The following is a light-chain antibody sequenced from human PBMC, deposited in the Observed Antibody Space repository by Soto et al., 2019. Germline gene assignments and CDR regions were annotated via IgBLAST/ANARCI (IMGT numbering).Light chain of an antibody. Sequence: EIVLTQSPGTLSLSPGERATLSCRASQYLSSNYLAWYQQKPGQAPRLLIYGASSRATGLPDRFSGSGSGTDFTLTVSRLEPEDFAVYYCQQYGSSPPITFGQGTRLEIK. V-gene: IGKV3-20*01. J-gene: IGKJ5*01. CDR3: QQYGSSPPIT. CDR1: QYLSSNY. CDR2: GAS.